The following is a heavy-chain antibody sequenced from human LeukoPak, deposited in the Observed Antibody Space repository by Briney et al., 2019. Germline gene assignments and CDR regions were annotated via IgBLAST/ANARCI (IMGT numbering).Heavy chain of an antibody. CDR3: AKDWGTMIVEYYFDY. V-gene: IGHV3-30*18. Sequence: GGSLRLSCAASGFTFSSYGMHWVRQAPGKGLEWVAVISYDGSNKYYADSVKGRFTISRDNSKNTLYLQMNSLRAEDTAVYYCAKDWGTMIVEYYFDYWGQGTLVTVFS. CDR1: GFTFSSYG. J-gene: IGHJ4*02. D-gene: IGHD3-22*01. CDR2: ISYDGSNK.